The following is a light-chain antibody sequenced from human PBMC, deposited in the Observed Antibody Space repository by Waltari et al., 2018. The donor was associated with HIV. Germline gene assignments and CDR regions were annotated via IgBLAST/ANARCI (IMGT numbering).Light chain of an antibody. CDR2: DVS. V-gene: IGLV2-14*01. CDR1: SSDVGGYNY. CDR3: SSYTSSSTYVV. J-gene: IGLJ2*01. Sequence: QSALTQPAYVSGSPGQSITISCTGTSSDVGGYNYVSWYQQHPGKAPKLMIYDVSTRPSGVSNRFSGSKSGNTASLTISGLQAEDEADYYCSSYTSSSTYVVFGGGTKLTVL.